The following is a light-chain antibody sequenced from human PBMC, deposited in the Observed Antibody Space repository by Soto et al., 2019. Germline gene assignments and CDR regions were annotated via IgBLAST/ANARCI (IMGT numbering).Light chain of an antibody. V-gene: IGLV4-60*03. CDR1: SGHSSYI. CDR3: ETWDSNTVV. CDR2: LEGSGSY. J-gene: IGLJ2*01. Sequence: QAVVTQSSSASASLGSSVKLTCTLSSGHSSYIIAWHQQQPGKAPRYLMKLEGSGSYNKGSGVPDRFSGSSSGADRYLTISNLQSEDEAGYYCETWDSNTVVFGGGTQLTVL.